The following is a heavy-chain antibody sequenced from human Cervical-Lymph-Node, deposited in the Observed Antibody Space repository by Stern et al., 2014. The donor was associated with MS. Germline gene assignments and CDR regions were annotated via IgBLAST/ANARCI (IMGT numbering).Heavy chain of an antibody. CDR2: ITSSGGST. D-gene: IGHD5-24*01. CDR3: ARDPQRRDGYNFDY. Sequence: VQLVESGGGLVKPGGSLTLSCAASGFTFSDYNMNWIRQAPGKGLEWVAYITSSGGSTHYADSVTGRFTISRDNARNSLDLQLNSLRAEDTAVYYCARDPQRRDGYNFDYWGQGALVTVSS. J-gene: IGHJ4*02. CDR1: GFTFSDYN. V-gene: IGHV3-11*01.